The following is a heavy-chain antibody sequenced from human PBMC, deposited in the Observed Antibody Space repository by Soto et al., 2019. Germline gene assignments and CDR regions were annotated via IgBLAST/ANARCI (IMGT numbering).Heavy chain of an antibody. V-gene: IGHV3-30-3*01. CDR2: ISYDGSNK. CDR3: ASDGDCSSTSCLDY. D-gene: IGHD2-2*01. Sequence: QVQLVESGGGVVQPGRSLRLSCAASGFTFSSYAMHWVRQAPGKGLEWVAVISYDGSNKYYADSVKGRFTISRDNSKNTLYLQMNSLRAEDTAVYYCASDGDCSSTSCLDYWGQGTLVTVSS. J-gene: IGHJ4*02. CDR1: GFTFSSYA.